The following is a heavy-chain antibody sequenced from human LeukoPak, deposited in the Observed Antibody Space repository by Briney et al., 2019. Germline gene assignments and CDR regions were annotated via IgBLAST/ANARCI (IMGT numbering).Heavy chain of an antibody. Sequence: ASVKVSCKASGYTFTSYAMHWVRQAPGQRLEWMGWINAGNGNTKYSQKFQGRVTITADESTSTAYMELSSLRSEDTAVYYCARAGLKTVGATTLSYFDYWGQGTLVTVSS. J-gene: IGHJ4*02. CDR3: ARAGLKTVGATTLSYFDY. V-gene: IGHV1-3*01. CDR2: INAGNGNT. CDR1: GYTFTSYA. D-gene: IGHD1-26*01.